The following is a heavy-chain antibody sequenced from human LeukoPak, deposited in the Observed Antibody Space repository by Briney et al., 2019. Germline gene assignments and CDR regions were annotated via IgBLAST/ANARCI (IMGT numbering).Heavy chain of an antibody. CDR2: INSDGSST. D-gene: IGHD5-18*01. CDR3: ARGYTAMVN. J-gene: IGHJ4*02. Sequence: GGSLRLSCAASGFTFSSYWMHWVRQAPGKGLVWVSRINSDGSSTSYADSVKGRFTIFRDNAKNTLYLQMNSLRADDMAMYYCARGYTAMVNWGQGTLVTVSS. CDR1: GFTFSSYW. V-gene: IGHV3-74*01.